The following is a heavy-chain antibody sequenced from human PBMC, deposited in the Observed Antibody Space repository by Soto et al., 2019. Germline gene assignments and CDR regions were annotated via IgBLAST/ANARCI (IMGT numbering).Heavy chain of an antibody. D-gene: IGHD2-15*01. CDR1: GGTFSSYA. Sequence: QVQLVQSGAEVKKPGSSVKVSCKASGGTFSSYAISWVRQAPGQGLEWMGGIIPIFGTANYAQKFPGRVTITADESTSTAYMELSSLRSEDTAVYYCAREGGYCSGGSCYSGRGPSWFDPWGQGTLVTVSS. CDR3: AREGGYCSGGSCYSGRGPSWFDP. J-gene: IGHJ5*02. CDR2: IIPIFGTA. V-gene: IGHV1-69*01.